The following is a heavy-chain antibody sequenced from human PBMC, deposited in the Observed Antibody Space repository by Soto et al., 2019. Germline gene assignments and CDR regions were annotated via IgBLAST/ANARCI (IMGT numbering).Heavy chain of an antibody. V-gene: IGHV2-5*02. Sequence: QITLKESGPTLVKPTQTLTLTCTFSGFSLSTSGVGVGWIRQPPGKALEWLALIYWDDDKRYSPSLKSRLTIXKXXSKNPVVLTMTNMDPVDTATYYCAHGQLTGGTFDYWGQGTLVTVSS. CDR1: GFSLSTSGVG. CDR3: AHGQLTGGTFDY. CDR2: IYWDDDK. D-gene: IGHD5-18*01. J-gene: IGHJ4*02.